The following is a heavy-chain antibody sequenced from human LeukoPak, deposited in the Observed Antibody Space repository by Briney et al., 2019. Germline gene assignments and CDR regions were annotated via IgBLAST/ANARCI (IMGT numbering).Heavy chain of an antibody. CDR2: IRSDGSGT. CDR1: GFIFSSRW. V-gene: IGHV3-74*01. D-gene: IGHD3-10*01. J-gene: IGHJ4*02. Sequence: GGSLRLSCAASGFIFSSRWMHWVRQAPGKELVWVTYIRSDGSGTTYADSVKGRFTVSRDNAKNTLYLQMNSLRAEDTAVYYCVKDGGYHGSGSSYYFDYWGQGTLVTVSS. CDR3: VKDGGYHGSGSSYYFDY.